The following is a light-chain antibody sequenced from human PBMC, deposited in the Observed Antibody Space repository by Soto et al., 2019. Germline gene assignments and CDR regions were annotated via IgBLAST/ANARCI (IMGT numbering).Light chain of an antibody. V-gene: IGKV1-9*01. Sequence: DIQLTQSPSFLSASVGDRVTITCRASQGISSYLAWYQQKPGKAPNLLIYAASTLQSGVPSRFSGSGSGTEFPLTISSLQPEDFATYYCQQLNDYPLTFGGGTKVEIK. CDR2: AAS. CDR1: QGISSY. CDR3: QQLNDYPLT. J-gene: IGKJ4*01.